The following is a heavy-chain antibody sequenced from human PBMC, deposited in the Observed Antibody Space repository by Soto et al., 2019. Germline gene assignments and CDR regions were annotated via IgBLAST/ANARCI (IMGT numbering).Heavy chain of an antibody. CDR2: IWYDGSNK. D-gene: IGHD3-10*01. V-gene: IGHV3-33*01. Sequence: PGGSLRLSCAASGFTFSSYGMHWVRQAPGKGLEWVAVIWYDGSNKYYADSVKGRFTISRDNSKNTLYLQMNSLRAEDTAVYYCARDLTHITMVRGVLDYGMDVWGQGTTVTVSS. J-gene: IGHJ6*02. CDR3: ARDLTHITMVRGVLDYGMDV. CDR1: GFTFSSYG.